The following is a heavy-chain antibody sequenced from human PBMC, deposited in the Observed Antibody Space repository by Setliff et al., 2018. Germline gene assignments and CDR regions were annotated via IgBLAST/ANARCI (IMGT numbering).Heavy chain of an antibody. CDR2: ISAYNANT. CDR3: ARSTSWFSTNY. V-gene: IGHV1-18*01. CDR1: GYIFTSYA. Sequence: ASVKVSCKASGYIFTSYAINWVRQAPGQGLEWMGSISAYNANTNYAQNLQGRVTMTRDTSTSTAYMELRSLRSDDTAVYYCARSTSWFSTNYWGQGTPVTVSS. J-gene: IGHJ4*02. D-gene: IGHD2-2*01.